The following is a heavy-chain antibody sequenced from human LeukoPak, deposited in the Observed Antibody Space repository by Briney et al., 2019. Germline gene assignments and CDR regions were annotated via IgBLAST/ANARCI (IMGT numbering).Heavy chain of an antibody. J-gene: IGHJ4*02. CDR2: IYYNGIT. D-gene: IGHD3-10*01. CDR1: GGSISRSDHY. Sequence: PSETLSLTCSVSGGSISRSDHYWSWIRQPPGKGLEWIGNIYYNGITYYNPSLKSRVTISVDTSKNQFSLKLSSVTAADTAVYYCARGGYSGASFDYWGQGTLVTVSS. V-gene: IGHV4-30-4*01. CDR3: ARGGYSGASFDY.